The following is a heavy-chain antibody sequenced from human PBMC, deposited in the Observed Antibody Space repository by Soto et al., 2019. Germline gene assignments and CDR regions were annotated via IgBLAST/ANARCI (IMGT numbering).Heavy chain of an antibody. CDR1: GFTFSSYA. D-gene: IGHD6-13*01. V-gene: IGHV3-23*01. J-gene: IGHJ4*02. CDR2: ISGSGGST. Sequence: EVQLLESGGGLVQPGGSLRLSCAASGFTFSSYAMSWVRQAPGKGLEWVSAISGSGGSTYYADSVKGRFTISRDNSKNTLYLQMNSLRAEDTAVYYCAKVGSSGVEAAASVDYWGQGTLVTVSS. CDR3: AKVGSSGVEAAASVDY.